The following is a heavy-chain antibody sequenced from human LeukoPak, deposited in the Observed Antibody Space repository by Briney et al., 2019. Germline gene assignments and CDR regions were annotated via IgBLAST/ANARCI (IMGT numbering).Heavy chain of an antibody. CDR1: GFIFNNYA. J-gene: IGHJ4*02. V-gene: IGHV3-9*01. Sequence: GGSLRLSCAGSGFIFNNYAMHWVRQPPGKGLEWVSGISWNSGSIDYADSVKGRFTISRDNAKNSLYLQMNSLRVEDTASYYCAKDNRRHYTSGPNPDSLHWGQGALVTVSS. CDR3: AKDNRRHYTSGPNPDSLH. D-gene: IGHD6-19*01. CDR2: ISWNSGSI.